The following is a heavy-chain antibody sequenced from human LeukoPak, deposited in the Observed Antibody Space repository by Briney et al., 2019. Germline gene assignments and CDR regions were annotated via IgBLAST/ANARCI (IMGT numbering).Heavy chain of an antibody. CDR2: ISYDGSNK. CDR3: ARDLYYYDSSGYP. J-gene: IGHJ4*02. V-gene: IGHV3-30-3*01. Sequence: PGGSLRLSCAASGFTFSSYAMHWVRQAPGKGLEWVAVISYDGSNKYYADSVKGRFTISRDNSKNTLYLQMNSLRAEDTAVYYCARDLYYYDSSGYPWGQGTLVTVSS. D-gene: IGHD3-22*01. CDR1: GFTFSSYA.